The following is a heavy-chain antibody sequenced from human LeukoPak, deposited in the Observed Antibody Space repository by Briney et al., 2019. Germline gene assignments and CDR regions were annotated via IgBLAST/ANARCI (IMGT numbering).Heavy chain of an antibody. Sequence: PSETLSLTCTVSGGSISSHYWSWIRQPPGKGLEWIGYIYYSGSTNYNPSLKSRVTISVDTSKNQFSLKLSSVTAADTAVYYCARGTVAGTGWFDPWGQGTLVTVSS. D-gene: IGHD6-19*01. V-gene: IGHV4-59*11. CDR3: ARGTVAGTGWFDP. J-gene: IGHJ5*02. CDR1: GGSISSHY. CDR2: IYYSGST.